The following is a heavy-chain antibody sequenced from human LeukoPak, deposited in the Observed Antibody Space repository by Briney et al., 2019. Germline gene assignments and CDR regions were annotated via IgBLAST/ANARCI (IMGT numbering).Heavy chain of an antibody. V-gene: IGHV4-34*01. CDR1: GGSFSGYY. Sequence: SEALSLTCAVYGGSFSGYYWSWIRQRPGKGLEWIWEINHSGSTNYNPSLKSRVTISVDPSKTQFYLKLSSVTAADTAVYYCARASGTRYRYWGQGTMVTVSS. CDR3: ARASGTRYRY. J-gene: IGHJ4*02. D-gene: IGHD6-19*01. CDR2: INHSGST.